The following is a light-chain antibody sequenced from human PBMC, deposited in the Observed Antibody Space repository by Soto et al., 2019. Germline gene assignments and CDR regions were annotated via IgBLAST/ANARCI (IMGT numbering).Light chain of an antibody. J-gene: IGKJ2*01. CDR3: MQALQTPYT. V-gene: IGKV2-28*01. CDR1: QRLRHSNGNYF. CDR2: LGF. Sequence: ESVMTQSPPSLTVTPGEPASISCRSSQRLRHSNGNYFLDWYLQKPGQSPQLLIYLGFNRASGVPDRVSGSGAGTDFTLKISRVEAEDVGVYYCMQALQTPYTFGQGTRLEIK.